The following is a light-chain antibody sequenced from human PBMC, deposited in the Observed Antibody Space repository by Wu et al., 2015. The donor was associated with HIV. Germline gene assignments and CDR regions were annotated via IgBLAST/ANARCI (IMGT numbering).Light chain of an antibody. CDR1: QSVSSN. J-gene: IGKJ2*01. Sequence: EIVMTQSPATLSVSPGERTTLSCRASQSVSSNLAWYQQKPGQAPRLLIYGASNRATGIPARFSGSGSGTDFTLTISSLEPEDFAVYYCQQRRYWPLYTFGQGTKLEIK. V-gene: IGKV3-11*01. CDR2: GAS. CDR3: QQRRYWPLYT.